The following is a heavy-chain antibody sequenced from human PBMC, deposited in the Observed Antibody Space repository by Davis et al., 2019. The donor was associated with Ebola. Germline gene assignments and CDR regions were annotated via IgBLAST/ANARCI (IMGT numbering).Heavy chain of an antibody. CDR3: ARHHGGNSGYDLDY. V-gene: IGHV4-59*08. J-gene: IGHJ4*02. D-gene: IGHD5-12*01. Sequence: SETLSLTCTVSGGSIRSYYWSWIRQPPGKGLEWIGYIYYSGFTNYNPSLKSRATISVDTSKNQFSLKLSSVTAADTAVYYCARHHGGNSGYDLDYWGQGTLVNVSS. CDR2: IYYSGFT. CDR1: GGSIRSYY.